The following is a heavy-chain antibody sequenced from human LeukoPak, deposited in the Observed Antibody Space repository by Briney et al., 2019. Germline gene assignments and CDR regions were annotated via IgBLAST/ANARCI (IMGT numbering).Heavy chain of an antibody. CDR1: GFTFSSYW. CDR2: IKQDGSEK. V-gene: IGHV3-7*01. J-gene: IGHJ6*02. CDR3: ARGGYCSGGSCYSYYYGMDV. D-gene: IGHD2-15*01. Sequence: GGSLRLSCAASGFTFSSYWMSWVRQAPGKGLEWVANIKQDGSEKYYVDSVKGRFTISRDNAKNSPYLQMNSLRAEDTAVYYCARGGYCSGGSCYSYYYGMDVWGQGTTVTVSS.